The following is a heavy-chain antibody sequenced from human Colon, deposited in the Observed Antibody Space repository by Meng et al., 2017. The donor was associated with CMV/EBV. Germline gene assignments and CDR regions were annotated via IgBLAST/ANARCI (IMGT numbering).Heavy chain of an antibody. J-gene: IGHJ4*02. CDR3: VRVMGGMVTAFDY. Sequence: EVQLVESGGGLVQPGGSLRLSCAASGFSVTSNYMSWVRQAPGKGLEWVSVLYTGGSTYYADSVKGRFTISRDNSKNTVYLQMNSLRGEDTAVYYCVRVMGGMVTAFDYWGQGTLVTVSS. CDR1: GFSVTSNY. CDR2: LYTGGST. V-gene: IGHV3-66*01. D-gene: IGHD2-21*02.